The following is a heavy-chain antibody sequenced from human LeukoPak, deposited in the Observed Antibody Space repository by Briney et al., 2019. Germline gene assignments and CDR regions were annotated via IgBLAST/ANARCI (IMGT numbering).Heavy chain of an antibody. CDR3: ARDEDTAMVYFDY. CDR1: GYTFTGYY. V-gene: IGHV1-2*02. CDR2: INPNSGGT. D-gene: IGHD5-18*01. Sequence: ASVKVSCKASGYTFTGYYMHWVRQAPGQGLEWMGWINPNSGGTNYAQKFQGRVTMTRDTSISTAYMELSRLRSDDTAVYYCARDEDTAMVYFDYWGQGTPVTVSS. J-gene: IGHJ4*02.